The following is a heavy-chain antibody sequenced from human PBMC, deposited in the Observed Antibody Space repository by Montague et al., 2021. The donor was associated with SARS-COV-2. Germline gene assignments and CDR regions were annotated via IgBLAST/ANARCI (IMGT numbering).Heavy chain of an antibody. D-gene: IGHD3-22*01. J-gene: IGHJ3*02. CDR1: GYTFSTYD. Sequence: SVKVSCKASGYTFSTYDINWVRQATGQGLEWMGWMNPNSGNTDYAQIFQGRITMTRDTSTSTAYMELSSLTSEDTALYYCARSPPYYDSIERDGIDMWGQGTKVTVSS. CDR3: ARSPPYYDSIERDGIDM. V-gene: IGHV1-8*01. CDR2: MNPNSGNT.